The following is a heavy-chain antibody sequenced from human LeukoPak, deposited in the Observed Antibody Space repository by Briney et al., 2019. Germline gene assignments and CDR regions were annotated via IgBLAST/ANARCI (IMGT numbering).Heavy chain of an antibody. D-gene: IGHD3-3*02. CDR2: INQDGSAK. J-gene: IGHJ3*02. CDR3: ATDSFSISSADAFDI. Sequence: GGPLRLFCAASGFTFSSYWMTWVRQAPGKGLEWVANINQDGSAKYYVGSVKGRFTISRDNANNSLYLQMNSLRVDATAVYHCATDSFSISSADAFDIWGQGTMVTVSS. V-gene: IGHV3-7*01. CDR1: GFTFSSYW.